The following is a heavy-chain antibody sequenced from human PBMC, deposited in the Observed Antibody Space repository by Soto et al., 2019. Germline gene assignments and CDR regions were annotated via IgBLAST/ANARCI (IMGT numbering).Heavy chain of an antibody. Sequence: SETLSLTCTVSDGSISTSSYYWGWIRQSPGKGLEWIGTIFHTGRTYYNPSLESRVSLSVDTSKNQFSLHLTSVSAADTAVYYCTRHHPHHYDSSGYFDYWGQGTLVTVSS. V-gene: IGHV4-39*01. J-gene: IGHJ4*02. D-gene: IGHD3-22*01. CDR1: DGSISTSSYY. CDR2: IFHTGRT. CDR3: TRHHPHHYDSSGYFDY.